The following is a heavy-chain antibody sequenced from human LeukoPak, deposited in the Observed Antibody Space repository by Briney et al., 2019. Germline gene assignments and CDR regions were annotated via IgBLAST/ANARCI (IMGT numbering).Heavy chain of an antibody. Sequence: PRGSLRLSCAASGFTFSSYEMNWVRQAPGKGLEWVSKISSSGSAIYYADSVKGRFTISRDNAKSSLYLQMNSLRVEDTAVYYCARGGSLGYWGQGTLVTVSS. CDR2: ISSSGSAI. V-gene: IGHV3-48*03. CDR3: ARGGSLGY. J-gene: IGHJ4*02. D-gene: IGHD6-19*01. CDR1: GFTFSSYE.